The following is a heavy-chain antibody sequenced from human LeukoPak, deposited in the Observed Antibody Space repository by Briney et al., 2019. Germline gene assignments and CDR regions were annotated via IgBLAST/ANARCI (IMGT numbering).Heavy chain of an antibody. J-gene: IGHJ4*02. CDR1: GGSIDMTNY. CDR2: IAHDGTR. CDR3: TRENRPFCPFAY. V-gene: IGHV4-4*02. D-gene: IGHD2/OR15-2a*01. Sequence: SETLSLTCGVSGGSIDMTNYWSWVRQAPGKGLEWIGEIAHDGTRNYNASLRSRVAMSLDRANNQLSLSLTSVTAADTAVYYCTRENRPFCPFAYWGQGVLVTVSS.